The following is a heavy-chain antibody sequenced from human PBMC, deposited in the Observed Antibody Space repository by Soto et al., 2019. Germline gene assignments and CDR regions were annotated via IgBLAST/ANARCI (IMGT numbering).Heavy chain of an antibody. V-gene: IGHV4-39*01. CDR1: GGSISSSSYY. D-gene: IGHD4-17*01. CDR3: ATLPRYGDYNFDY. Sequence: PSETLSLTCTVSGGSISSSSYYWGWIRQPPGKGLEWIGSIYYSGSTYYNPSLKSRVTISVDTSKNQFSLKLSSVTAADTAVYYCATLPRYGDYNFDYWGQGTLVTVSS. J-gene: IGHJ4*02. CDR2: IYYSGST.